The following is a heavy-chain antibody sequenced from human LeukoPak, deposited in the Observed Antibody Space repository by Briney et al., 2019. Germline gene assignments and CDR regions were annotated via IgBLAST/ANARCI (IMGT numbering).Heavy chain of an antibody. V-gene: IGHV6-1*01. D-gene: IGHD1-26*01. Sequence: KLSQTLSLTCAISGDSVSSNSAAWNWIRQSPSRGLEWLGRTYYRSKWYNDYAVSVKSRITINPDTSKNQFSLQLNSVTPEDTAVYYCARAGRWVGATSYWYFDLWGRGTLVTVSS. CDR3: ARAGRWVGATSYWYFDL. CDR1: GDSVSSNSAA. J-gene: IGHJ2*01. CDR2: TYYRSKWYN.